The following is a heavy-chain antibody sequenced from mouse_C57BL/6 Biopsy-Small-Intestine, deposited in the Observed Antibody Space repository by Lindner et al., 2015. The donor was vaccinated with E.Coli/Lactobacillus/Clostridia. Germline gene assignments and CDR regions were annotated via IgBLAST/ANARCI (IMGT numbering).Heavy chain of an antibody. V-gene: IGHV1-39*01. CDR2: INPKYGST. J-gene: IGHJ1*03. D-gene: IGHD1-1*02. CDR3: ARWVVGPGNFDV. CDR1: GYSFTDYN. Sequence: VQLQESGPELVKPGASVKISCKASGYSFTDYNMNWVKQSNGKSLEWIGVINPKYGSTSYNKKFKGKATLTVDQSSSTAYMQLNSLTSEDSAVYYCARWVVGPGNFDVWGTGSTVTVSS.